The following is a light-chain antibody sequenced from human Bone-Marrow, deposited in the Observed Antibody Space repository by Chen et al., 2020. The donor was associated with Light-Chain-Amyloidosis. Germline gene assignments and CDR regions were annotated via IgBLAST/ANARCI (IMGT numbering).Light chain of an antibody. CDR2: EDD. Sequence: NFMLTQHHSLSESPGTTVLISCTRSSGSIATNYVQWYQQRPGSSPTTVIYEDDQRPSGVPDRFSGSIDRSSNSASLTISGLKTEDEADYYCQSYQGSSQGVFGGGTKLTVL. CDR1: SGSIATNY. V-gene: IGLV6-57*01. CDR3: QSYQGSSQGV. J-gene: IGLJ3*02.